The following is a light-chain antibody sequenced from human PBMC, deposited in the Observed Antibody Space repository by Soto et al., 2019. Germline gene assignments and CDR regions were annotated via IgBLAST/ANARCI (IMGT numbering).Light chain of an antibody. CDR2: EVS. V-gene: IGLV2-14*01. CDR1: SSDVGGYNY. Sequence: QSALTQPASVSGSPGQSITISCTGTSSDVGGYNYVSWDQQHSGKAPKLMIYEVSNRPSGVSNRFSGSKSGNTASLTISGLQAEDEADYYCSSYTSSSTRVFGGGTKLTVL. CDR3: SSYTSSSTRV. J-gene: IGLJ3*02.